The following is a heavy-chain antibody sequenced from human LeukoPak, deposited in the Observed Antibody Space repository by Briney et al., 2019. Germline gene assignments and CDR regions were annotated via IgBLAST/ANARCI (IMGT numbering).Heavy chain of an antibody. V-gene: IGHV3-74*01. J-gene: IGHJ3*02. CDR2: TNTDGTIT. Sequence: GGSLRLSCAASGFTFSDYWMHWVRQAPGKGLVWVSQTNTDGTITDYADSAKGRFTISRDNAKKTLNLQMESLRVDDTAIYYCVRGRGSYWYDLGPAFNMWGQGTMVTVSS. CDR1: GFTFSDYW. CDR3: VRGRGSYWYDLGPAFNM. D-gene: IGHD1-26*01.